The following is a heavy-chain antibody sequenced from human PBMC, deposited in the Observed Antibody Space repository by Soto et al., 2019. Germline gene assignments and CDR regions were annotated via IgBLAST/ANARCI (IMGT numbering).Heavy chain of an antibody. Sequence: SETLSLTCAVYGGSFRGYYWSWIRQPPGKGLEWIGEINHSGSTNYNPSLKSRVTISVDTSKNQFSLKLSSVTAADTAVYYCARRKDIVATIDYWGQGTLVTVSS. D-gene: IGHD5-12*01. CDR2: INHSGST. J-gene: IGHJ4*02. CDR1: GGSFRGYY. CDR3: ARRKDIVATIDY. V-gene: IGHV4-34*01.